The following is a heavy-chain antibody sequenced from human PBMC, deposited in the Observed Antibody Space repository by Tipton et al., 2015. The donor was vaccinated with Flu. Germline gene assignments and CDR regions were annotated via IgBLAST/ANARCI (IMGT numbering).Heavy chain of an antibody. CDR1: GGSISSGGYY. J-gene: IGHJ4*02. D-gene: IGHD6-6*01. CDR2: IYYSGST. V-gene: IGHV4-31*03. CDR3: ASYSSSYFDY. Sequence: TLSLTCTVSGGSISSGGYYWSWNRQHPGKGLEWIGYIYYSGSTHYNPSLKSRVTISVDTSKNQFSLKLSSVTAAATAVYYCASYSSSYFDYWGQGTLVTVSS.